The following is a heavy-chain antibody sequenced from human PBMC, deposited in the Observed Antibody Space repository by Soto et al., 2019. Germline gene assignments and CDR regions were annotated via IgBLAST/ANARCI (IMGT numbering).Heavy chain of an antibody. CDR2: IYYSGST. J-gene: IGHJ3*02. Sequence: QVQLQESGPGLVKPSETLSLTCTVSGGSIRSYYWSWIRQPPGKGLEWIGYIYYSGSTNYNPFLKSRVTISVDTSKNQFSLKLTSVTAADTAVYYCARLPVDAFDIWGQGTMVTVSS. CDR3: ARLPVDAFDI. D-gene: IGHD4-4*01. V-gene: IGHV4-59*08. CDR1: GGSIRSYY.